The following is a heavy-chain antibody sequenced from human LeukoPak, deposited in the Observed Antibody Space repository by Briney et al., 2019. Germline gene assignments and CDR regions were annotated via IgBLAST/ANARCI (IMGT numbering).Heavy chain of an antibody. CDR2: VHHSGIT. V-gene: IGHV4-39*01. CDR1: GGFISSGGYY. D-gene: IGHD3-22*01. J-gene: IGHJ3*01. Sequence: KPSETLSITCVVSGGFISSGGYYWGWIRHPPEKGLEWIGSVHHSGITYYNTSLKSRVTISVDKSKNQFSLELTSVTAADTAVYYCARNPPNYYDSSGRMGAFDVWGQGTMVTVSS. CDR3: ARNPPNYYDSSGRMGAFDV.